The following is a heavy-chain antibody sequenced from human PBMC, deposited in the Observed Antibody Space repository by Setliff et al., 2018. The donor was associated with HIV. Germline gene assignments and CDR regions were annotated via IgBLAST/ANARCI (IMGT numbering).Heavy chain of an antibody. J-gene: IGHJ4*02. D-gene: IGHD2-2*01. CDR2: FDPEDGET. CDR1: GFTLREVS. V-gene: IGHV1-24*01. Sequence: ASVKVSCKVSGFTLREVSMHWVRQAPAKGLEWMGYFDPEDGETVYALKFQGRVTLTEDTSTGTAYMELSGLRSEDTAVYYCATDGVXXXLRPMPDDWGXGXRVTVSS. CDR3: ATDGVXXXLRPMPDD.